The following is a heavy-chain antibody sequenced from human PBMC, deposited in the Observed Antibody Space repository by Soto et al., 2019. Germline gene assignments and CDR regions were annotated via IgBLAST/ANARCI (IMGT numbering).Heavy chain of an antibody. Sequence: WGSLRLSCEASGFTFNTYSMHWVRQPPGKGLEWLAAIWYDGTQKYYADSVKGRFIISRDNSKQTLYLEMNSLRAEDTAVYYCARAGGTSVTGLWHFDSWGQGALVTVSS. CDR2: IWYDGTQK. D-gene: IGHD4-17*01. CDR1: GFTFNTYS. J-gene: IGHJ4*02. V-gene: IGHV3-33*01. CDR3: ARAGGTSVTGLWHFDS.